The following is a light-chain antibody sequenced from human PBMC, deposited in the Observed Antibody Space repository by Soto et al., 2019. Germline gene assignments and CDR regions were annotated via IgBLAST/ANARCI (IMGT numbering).Light chain of an antibody. V-gene: IGLV2-14*01. J-gene: IGLJ3*02. CDR1: SSDVGGYNY. CDR3: SSYTSSSTLGSV. Sequence: QSALTQPASVSGSPGQSITISCTGTSSDVGGYNYVSWYQQHPGKAPKLMIYDVSNRPSGVSNRFSGSKSGNTASLTISGLQAEDEADYYCSSYTSSSTLGSVFGGGTTLTVL. CDR2: DVS.